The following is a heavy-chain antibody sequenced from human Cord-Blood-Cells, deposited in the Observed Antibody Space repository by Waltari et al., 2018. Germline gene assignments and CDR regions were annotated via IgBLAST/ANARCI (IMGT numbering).Heavy chain of an antibody. CDR3: ARETGWGLGLGRYFDY. CDR2: IYHSGST. D-gene: IGHD7-27*01. Sequence: QVQLQESGPGLVKPSETLSLTCAVSGYSISSGYYWGWIRQPPGKGLEWIGSIYHSGSTYYNPSPKSRVTISVDTSKNQFSLKLSSVTAADTAVYYCARETGWGLGLGRYFDYWGQGTLVTVSS. CDR1: GYSISSGYY. V-gene: IGHV4-38-2*02. J-gene: IGHJ4*02.